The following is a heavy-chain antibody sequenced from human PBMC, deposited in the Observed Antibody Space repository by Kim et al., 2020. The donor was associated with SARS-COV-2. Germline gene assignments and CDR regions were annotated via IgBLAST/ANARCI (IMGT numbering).Heavy chain of an antibody. J-gene: IGHJ4*02. CDR3: ARNPVTTIGCDY. Sequence: QYSTEFRGRVAITRKPSATAAYVQLSSLRSEDTAVYYCARNPVTTIGCDYWGQGTLVTVSS. V-gene: IGHV1-3*01. D-gene: IGHD5-12*01.